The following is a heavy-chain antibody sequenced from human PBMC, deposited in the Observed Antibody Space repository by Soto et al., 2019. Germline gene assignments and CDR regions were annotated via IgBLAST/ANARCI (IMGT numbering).Heavy chain of an antibody. CDR3: AKVVLRFGTMNGMDV. CDR1: GFTFSDYG. J-gene: IGHJ6*02. Sequence: QVQLVESGGDVVQPGRSLRLSCAASGFTFSDYGMHWVRQAPGKGLEWVAVITYDGSNKYYADSVKGRFTISRDDSNNTLYLQMNSLRAEDTAVYYCAKVVLRFGTMNGMDVWGQGNTVTVSS. CDR2: ITYDGSNK. D-gene: IGHD2-8*01. V-gene: IGHV3-30*18.